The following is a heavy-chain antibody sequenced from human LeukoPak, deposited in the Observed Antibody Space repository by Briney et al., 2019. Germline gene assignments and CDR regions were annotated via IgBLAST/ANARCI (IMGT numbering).Heavy chain of an antibody. V-gene: IGHV1-2*02. Sequence: ASVKVSCKASGYTFTGYYMHWVRQAPGQGLEWMGWINPNSGGTSYAQKFQGRVTMTRDTSISTAYMELSRLRSDDTAVYYCARDNALPMATIIDYWGQGTLVTVSS. CDR3: ARDNALPMATIIDY. J-gene: IGHJ4*02. CDR2: INPNSGGT. D-gene: IGHD5-24*01. CDR1: GYTFTGYY.